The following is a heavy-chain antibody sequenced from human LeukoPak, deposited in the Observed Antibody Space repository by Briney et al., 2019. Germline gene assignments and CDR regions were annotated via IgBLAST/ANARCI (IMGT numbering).Heavy chain of an antibody. D-gene: IGHD2-15*01. Sequence: GGSLRLSCAASGFTFSSYAMHWVRQAPGKGLEWVAVISYDGSNKNYADSVKGRFTISRDNAKNSLYLQMNSLRAEDTAVYYCARASYSRTHFDYWGQGTLVTVSS. J-gene: IGHJ4*02. CDR3: ARASYSRTHFDY. CDR1: GFTFSSYA. V-gene: IGHV3-30*04. CDR2: ISYDGSNK.